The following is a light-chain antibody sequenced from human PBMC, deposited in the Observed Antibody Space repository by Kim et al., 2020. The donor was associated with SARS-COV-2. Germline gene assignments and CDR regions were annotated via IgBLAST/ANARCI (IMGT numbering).Light chain of an antibody. CDR1: QSIGTR. V-gene: IGKV1-39*01. CDR2: AAS. Sequence: SVGDKVTIACRASQSIGTRLNWYQQRPGKAPKLLIYAASTLQSGVPSRFSGTGSGTDFTLTISSLQPEDFATYYCQQSYSTPWLSFGGGTKVDIK. CDR3: QQSYSTPWLS. J-gene: IGKJ4*01.